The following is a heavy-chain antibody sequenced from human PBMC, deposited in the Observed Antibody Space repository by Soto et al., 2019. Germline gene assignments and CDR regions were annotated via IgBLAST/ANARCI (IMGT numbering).Heavy chain of an antibody. Sequence: ASVKVSCKASGYSFTTYYIHWVRQVPGRGLEWMGMINPAGDHATYAPGFLGRVTMSTDTSSRTLYMEVTSLTSEDTALYYCARGGHVTVVVAAYDYWGQGTQVTVSS. J-gene: IGHJ4*02. CDR3: ARGGHVTVVVAAYDY. CDR1: GYSFTTYY. D-gene: IGHD2-15*01. V-gene: IGHV1-46*01. CDR2: INPAGDHA.